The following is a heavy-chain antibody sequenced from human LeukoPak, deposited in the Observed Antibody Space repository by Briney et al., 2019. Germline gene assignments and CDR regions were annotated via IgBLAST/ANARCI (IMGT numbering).Heavy chain of an antibody. CDR2: ISGSGGST. CDR3: AKDTLAAAAH. Sequence: GVSLRLWCAASAFSCSSYAMSWVRQAPGMGRERVSAISGSGGSTYYADSVKGRFTISRDNSKNTLYLQMNSLRAEDTAVYYCAKDTLAAAAHWGQGTLVTVSS. V-gene: IGHV3-23*01. CDR1: AFSCSSYA. J-gene: IGHJ4*02. D-gene: IGHD6-13*01.